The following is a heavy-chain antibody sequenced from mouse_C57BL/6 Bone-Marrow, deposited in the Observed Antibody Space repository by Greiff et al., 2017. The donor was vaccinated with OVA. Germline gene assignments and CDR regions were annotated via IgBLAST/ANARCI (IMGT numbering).Heavy chain of an antibody. Sequence: DVHLVESGGDLVKPGGSLKLSCAASGFTFSSYGMSWVRQTPDKRLEWVATISSGGSYTYYPDSVKGRFTISRDNAKNTLYLQMSSLKSEDTAMYYCARHSYYYGSSPLDYWGQGTTLTVSS. D-gene: IGHD1-1*01. V-gene: IGHV5-6*01. CDR2: ISSGGSYT. CDR3: ARHSYYYGSSPLDY. CDR1: GFTFSSYG. J-gene: IGHJ2*01.